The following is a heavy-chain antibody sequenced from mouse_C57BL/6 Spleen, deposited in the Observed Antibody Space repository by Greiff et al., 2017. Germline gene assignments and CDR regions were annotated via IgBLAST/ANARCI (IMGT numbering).Heavy chain of an antibody. CDR3: ARGDDYDPNWYFDV. Sequence: EVQLVESGGGLVKPGGSLKLSCAASGFTFSSYAMSWVRQTPEKRLEWVATISDGGSYTYYPDNVKGRFTISRDNAKNNLYMQMSHLKSEDTARYYCARGDDYDPNWYFDVWGTGTTVTVSS. CDR2: ISDGGSYT. CDR1: GFTFSSYA. J-gene: IGHJ1*03. D-gene: IGHD2-4*01. V-gene: IGHV5-4*01.